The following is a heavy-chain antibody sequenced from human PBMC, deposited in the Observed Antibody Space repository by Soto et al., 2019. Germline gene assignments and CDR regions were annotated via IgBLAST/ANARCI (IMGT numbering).Heavy chain of an antibody. Sequence: QVQLVESGGGVVQPGRSLRLSCAASGFTFSSYGMHWVRQAPGKGLEWVAVISYDGSNKYYADSVKGRFTISRDNSKNTLYLQMNSLRAEDTAVYYCAKVAEYYYSYMDVWGKGTTVTVTS. D-gene: IGHD6-19*01. CDR1: GFTFSSYG. V-gene: IGHV3-30*18. J-gene: IGHJ6*03. CDR3: AKVAEYYYSYMDV. CDR2: ISYDGSNK.